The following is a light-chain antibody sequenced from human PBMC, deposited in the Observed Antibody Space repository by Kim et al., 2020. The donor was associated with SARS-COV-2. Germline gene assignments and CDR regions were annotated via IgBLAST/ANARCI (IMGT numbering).Light chain of an antibody. CDR1: SSDIGNNY. J-gene: IGLJ2*01. CDR3: ATWDTSLSTGV. V-gene: IGLV1-51*01. CDR2: DNK. Sequence: QSALTQPPSVSAAPGQKVTISCSGGSSDIGNNYVSWYQQVPGSAPRVLIYDNKKRPSGIPDRFSGSKSGTTATLAIIGLQTGDEADYYCATWDTSLSTGVFGGGTQLTVL.